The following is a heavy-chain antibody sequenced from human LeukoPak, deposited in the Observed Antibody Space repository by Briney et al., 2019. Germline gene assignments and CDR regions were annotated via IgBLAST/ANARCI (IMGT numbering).Heavy chain of an antibody. CDR1: VFTFSSYE. CDR3: AELGITMIGGV. CDR2: ISSRGSTI. Sequence: GGSLRLSCAASVFTFSSYEMNWVRQAPGKRLEWVSYISSRGSTIYYADSVKGGFTISRDNAKNSLYLQMNSLRAEDTAVYYCAELGITMIGGVWGKGTTVTISS. J-gene: IGHJ6*04. D-gene: IGHD3-10*02. V-gene: IGHV3-48*03.